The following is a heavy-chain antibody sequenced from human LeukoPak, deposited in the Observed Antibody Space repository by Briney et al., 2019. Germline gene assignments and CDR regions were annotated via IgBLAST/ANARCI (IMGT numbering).Heavy chain of an antibody. D-gene: IGHD3-22*01. CDR3: ARVNDSSGYPYYFDY. V-gene: IGHV4-59*01. CDR1: GGSISSYY. Sequence: SETLSLTCTVSGGSISSYYWSWIRQPPGKGLEWIGYIYYSGSTNYNPSLKSRVTISVDTSKNQFSLKLSSVTTADTAVYYCARVNDSSGYPYYFDYWGQGALVTVSS. J-gene: IGHJ4*02. CDR2: IYYSGST.